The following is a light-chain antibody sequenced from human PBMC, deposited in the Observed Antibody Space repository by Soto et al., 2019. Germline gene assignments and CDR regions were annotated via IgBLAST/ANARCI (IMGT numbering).Light chain of an antibody. CDR3: SSSTHSNTVV. CDR1: SGDIGAYDN. J-gene: IGLJ3*02. Sequence: QSALTQPASVSGSPGPSVILSCSGTSGDIGAYDNVAWFQQHPGEVPKLLLRDVTNRPSGVSGRFSGSKSGNTAYLTISCLRPEEEADYYCSSSTHSNTVVFGGGTKLTVL. V-gene: IGLV2-14*03. CDR2: DVT.